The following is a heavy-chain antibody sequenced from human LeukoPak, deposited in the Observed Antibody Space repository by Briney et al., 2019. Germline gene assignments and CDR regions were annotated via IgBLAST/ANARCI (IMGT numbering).Heavy chain of an antibody. CDR1: GFTVSSNY. CDR3: ARDLWGTFDY. Sequence: GGSLRLSCAASGFTVSSNYMSWVRQAPGKGLEWVSVIYSGGSTYYADSVKGRFTISRDNSKNTLSLQMNSLRAEDTAVYYCARDLWGTFDYWGQGTLVTVSS. V-gene: IGHV3-66*01. D-gene: IGHD3-16*01. J-gene: IGHJ4*02. CDR2: IYSGGST.